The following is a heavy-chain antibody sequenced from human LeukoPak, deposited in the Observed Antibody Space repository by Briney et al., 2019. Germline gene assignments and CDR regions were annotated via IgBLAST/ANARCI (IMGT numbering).Heavy chain of an antibody. CDR1: GGSFSGYY. Sequence: PSETLSLTCAVYGGSFSGYYWSWIRQPPGKGLEWIGEINHSGSTNYNPSLKSRVTISVDTSKNQFSLKLSSVSAADTAVYSCARAVVVAATNWFDPWGQGTLVTVSS. V-gene: IGHV4-34*01. CDR2: INHSGST. CDR3: ARAVVVAATNWFDP. D-gene: IGHD2-15*01. J-gene: IGHJ5*02.